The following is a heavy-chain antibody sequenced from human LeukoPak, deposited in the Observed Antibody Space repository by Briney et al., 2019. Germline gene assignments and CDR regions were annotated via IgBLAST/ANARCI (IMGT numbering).Heavy chain of an antibody. J-gene: IGHJ3*02. D-gene: IGHD3-9*01. V-gene: IGHV3-23*01. CDR2: ISGSGGST. CDR1: GFTFSSYA. Sequence: PGGSLRLSCAASGFTFSSYAMSWVRQAPGKGLEWVSAISGSGGSTYYADSVKGRFTISRDNSKNTLYLQMNSLRAADTAVYYCAKARALTIFWPNVAFDIWGPGTMVTVSS. CDR3: AKARALTIFWPNVAFDI.